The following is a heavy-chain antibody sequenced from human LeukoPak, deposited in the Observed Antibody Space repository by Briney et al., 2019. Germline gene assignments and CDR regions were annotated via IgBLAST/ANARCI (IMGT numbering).Heavy chain of an antibody. CDR3: VKGPSTTPSDY. Sequence: PGGSLRLSCSASGFTFSSYAMHWVRQAPGKGLEYVSAISSNGGSTYYADSVKGRFTISRDNSKNTLYLQMSSLRAEDTAVYYCVKGPSTTPSDYWGQGTLVTVSS. V-gene: IGHV3-64D*06. D-gene: IGHD2/OR15-2a*01. CDR1: GFTFSSYA. J-gene: IGHJ4*02. CDR2: ISSNGGST.